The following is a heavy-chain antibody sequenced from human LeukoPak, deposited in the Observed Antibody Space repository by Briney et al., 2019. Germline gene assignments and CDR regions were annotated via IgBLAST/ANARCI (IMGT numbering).Heavy chain of an antibody. D-gene: IGHD2-2*01. CDR1: GFTFSSYG. CDR3: AKGEGDQLPTNFDC. CDR2: IRYDGSNK. V-gene: IGHV3-30*02. J-gene: IGHJ4*02. Sequence: GGSLRLSCAASGFTFSSYGMHWVRQAPGKGLEWVAFIRYDGSNKYYADSVKGRFTISRDNSKNTLYLQMNSLRVEDTAVYYCAKGEGDQLPTNFDCWGQGTLVTVSS.